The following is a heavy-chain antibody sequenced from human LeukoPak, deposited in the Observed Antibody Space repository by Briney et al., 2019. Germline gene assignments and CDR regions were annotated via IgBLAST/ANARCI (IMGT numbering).Heavy chain of an antibody. CDR3: AGLETNYDSSGYLPDY. CDR2: IIPIFGTA. V-gene: IGHV1-69*06. Sequence: SVKVSCKASGGTFSSYAISWVRQAPGQGLEWMGGIIPIFGTANYAQKFQGRVTITADKSTSTAYMELSSLRSEDTAVYYCAGLETNYDSSGYLPDYWGQGTLVTVSS. J-gene: IGHJ4*02. D-gene: IGHD3-22*01. CDR1: GGTFSSYA.